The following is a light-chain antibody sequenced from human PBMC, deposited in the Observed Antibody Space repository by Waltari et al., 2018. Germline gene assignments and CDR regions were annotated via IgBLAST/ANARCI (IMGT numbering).Light chain of an antibody. CDR1: NIGSKS. V-gene: IGLV3-21*04. CDR2: YDS. J-gene: IGLJ2*01. CDR3: LVWHSTIDHQGV. Sequence: SYVVTQSPSVSVAPGETARITCGGANIGSKSVHWYQQRPGQAPVLVISYDSDRPSGIPERCSGSNSGNTATLTISWVEAEDEADYYCLVWHSTIDHQGVFGGGTKLTVL.